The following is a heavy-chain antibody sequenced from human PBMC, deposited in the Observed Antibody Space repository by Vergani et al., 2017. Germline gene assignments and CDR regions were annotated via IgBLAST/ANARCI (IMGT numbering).Heavy chain of an antibody. Sequence: QVQLQQWCAGLLKPSETLSLTCAVYGGSFSGYYWSWIRQPPGKGLEWIGESNHSGSTNYNPSLKSRVTISVDTSKNQFSLKLSSMTAADTAVYYFARDGIFSAKYSSSWYWFDPWGQGTLVTVSS. CDR2: SNHSGST. J-gene: IGHJ5*02. CDR1: GGSFSGYY. CDR3: ARDGIFSAKYSSSWYWFDP. V-gene: IGHV4-34*01. D-gene: IGHD6-13*01.